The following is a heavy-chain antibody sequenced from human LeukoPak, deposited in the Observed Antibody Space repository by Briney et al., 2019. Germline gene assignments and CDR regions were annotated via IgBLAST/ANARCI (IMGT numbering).Heavy chain of an antibody. CDR2: ISSSSSYI. D-gene: IGHD5-24*01. Sequence: GGSLRLSCAASGFTFSSYSMNWVRQAPGKGLEWVSSISSSSSYIYYADSVKGRFTISRDNAKNSLYLQMNSLRAEDTAVYYCARDTRAGFEATTPNDYWGQGTLVTVSS. V-gene: IGHV3-21*01. CDR1: GFTFSSYS. J-gene: IGHJ4*02. CDR3: ARDTRAGFEATTPNDY.